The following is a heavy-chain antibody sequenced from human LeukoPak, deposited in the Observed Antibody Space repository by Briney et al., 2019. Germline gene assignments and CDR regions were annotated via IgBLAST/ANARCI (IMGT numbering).Heavy chain of an antibody. D-gene: IGHD1-26*01. J-gene: IGHJ4*02. CDR2: ISWNSGSI. Sequence: PGGSLRLSCAASGFTFDDYAMHWVRHAPGKGLEWVSGISWNSGSIGYADSVKGRFTISRDNPKSSLYLQMNSLRAEDTAIYYCARDWASPGPTTIWGQGTLVTVSS. V-gene: IGHV3-9*01. CDR1: GFTFDDYA. CDR3: ARDWASPGPTTI.